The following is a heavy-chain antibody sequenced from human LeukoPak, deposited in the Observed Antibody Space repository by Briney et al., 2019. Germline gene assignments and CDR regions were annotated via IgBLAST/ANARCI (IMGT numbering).Heavy chain of an antibody. CDR2: MNPQSGNT. J-gene: IGHJ5*02. CDR3: ASVGRIAYYYDSLDP. CDR1: GYMFTNYD. D-gene: IGHD3-22*01. V-gene: IGHV1-8*03. Sequence: ASVKVSCKASGYMFTNYDINWVRQATGQGLEWMGWMNPQSGNTGYAQKFRGRVTITRDTSITTAYMELSSLRSEDTAVYYCASVGRIAYYYDSLDPWGQGTLVTVSS.